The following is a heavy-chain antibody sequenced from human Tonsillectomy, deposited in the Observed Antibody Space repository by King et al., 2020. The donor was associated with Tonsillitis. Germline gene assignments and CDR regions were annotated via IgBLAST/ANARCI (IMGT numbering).Heavy chain of an antibody. CDR3: AREISGWVHGRVGVYFDY. CDR1: GFTFSSYW. V-gene: IGHV3-7*03. J-gene: IGHJ4*02. D-gene: IGHD6-19*01. CDR2: IKLDGSEK. Sequence: QLVKSGGGLVQPGGPLRLSCAASGFTFSSYWMSWVRQAPGKGLEWVANIKLDGSEKYYVDSVKGRFTISRDNAKNSLYLQMNSLRAEDTAVYYCAREISGWVHGRVGVYFDYWGQGILVTVSS.